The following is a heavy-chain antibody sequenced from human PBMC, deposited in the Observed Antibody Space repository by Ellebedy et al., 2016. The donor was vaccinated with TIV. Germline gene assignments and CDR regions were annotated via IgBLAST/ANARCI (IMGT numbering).Heavy chain of an antibody. V-gene: IGHV5-51*01. D-gene: IGHD3-10*01. CDR3: AGQGSGPFDY. J-gene: IGHJ4*02. Sequence: GESLKISCKGSGYSFTTSWIGWVRQMPGKGLEWMGIIFPSDSDVRYSPSFQGQVTISADKSISTTYLQWSSLKASDTAMYYCAGQGSGPFDYWGQGTLVTVSS. CDR2: IFPSDSDV. CDR1: GYSFTTSW.